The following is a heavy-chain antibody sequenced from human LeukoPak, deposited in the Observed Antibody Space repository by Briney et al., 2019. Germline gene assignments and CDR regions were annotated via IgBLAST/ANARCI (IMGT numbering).Heavy chain of an antibody. Sequence: GGSLRLSCAASGFTFSSYGMHWVRQAPGKGLEWVAVIWYDGSNKYYADSVKGRFTISRDNSKNTLYLQMNSLRAEDTAVYYCAKDGAYDSSGYYYLGWYFDLWGRGTLVTVSS. V-gene: IGHV3-33*06. CDR1: GFTFSSYG. CDR3: AKDGAYDSSGYYYLGWYFDL. D-gene: IGHD3-22*01. CDR2: IWYDGSNK. J-gene: IGHJ2*01.